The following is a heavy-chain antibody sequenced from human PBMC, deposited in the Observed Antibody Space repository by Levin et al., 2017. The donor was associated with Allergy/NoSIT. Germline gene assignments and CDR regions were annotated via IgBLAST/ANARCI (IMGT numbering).Heavy chain of an antibody. CDR2: INHSGST. D-gene: IGHD6-19*01. V-gene: IGHV4-34*01. Sequence: SETLSLTCAVYGGSFSGYYWSWIRQPPGKGLEWIGEINHSGSTNYNPSLKSRVTISVDTSKNQFSLKLSSVTAADTAVYYCASDSHLAVATPDYWGQGTLVTVSS. J-gene: IGHJ4*02. CDR1: GGSFSGYY. CDR3: ASDSHLAVATPDY.